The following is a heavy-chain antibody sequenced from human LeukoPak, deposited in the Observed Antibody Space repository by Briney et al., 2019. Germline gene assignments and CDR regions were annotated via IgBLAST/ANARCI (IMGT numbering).Heavy chain of an antibody. J-gene: IGHJ4*02. Sequence: ASVKVSCKASGYTFTIYAMHWVRQAPGQRLEWMGWINAGNGNTKYSQEFQGRVTITRDTSASTAYMELSSLRSEDTAVYYCARVGYYGSGNYPYWGQGTLVTVSS. D-gene: IGHD3-10*01. V-gene: IGHV1-3*03. CDR3: ARVGYYGSGNYPY. CDR2: INAGNGNT. CDR1: GYTFTIYA.